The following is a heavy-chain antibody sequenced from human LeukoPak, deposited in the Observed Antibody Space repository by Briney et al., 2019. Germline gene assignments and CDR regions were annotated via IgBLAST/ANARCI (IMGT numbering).Heavy chain of an antibody. CDR1: GFTLSSHW. Sequence: GGSLRLSCAASGFTLSSHWMHRVRQVPGKGLVSVSRIESDGRTAYADSVKGRFIISRDNAKSTLYLQMNSLRVEDTAVYYCARDGRGPDYWGQGTLVTVSS. V-gene: IGHV3-74*01. CDR3: ARDGRGPDY. J-gene: IGHJ4*02. D-gene: IGHD3/OR15-3a*01. CDR2: IESDGRT.